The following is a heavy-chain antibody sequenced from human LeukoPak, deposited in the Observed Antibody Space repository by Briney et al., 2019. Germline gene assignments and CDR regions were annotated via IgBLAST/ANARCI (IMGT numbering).Heavy chain of an antibody. CDR3: ARGGRYCGGGRCSYMDV. CDR1: GYSISSGYY. J-gene: IGHJ6*03. V-gene: IGHV4-38-2*02. D-gene: IGHD2-15*01. Sequence: PSETLSLTCTVSGYSISSGYYWGWIRQPPGKGLEWIGSIYHSGSTYYNPSLKSRVTISVDTSKNQFSLKLSSVTAADTAVYYCARGGRYCGGGRCSYMDVWGKGTTVTVSS. CDR2: IYHSGST.